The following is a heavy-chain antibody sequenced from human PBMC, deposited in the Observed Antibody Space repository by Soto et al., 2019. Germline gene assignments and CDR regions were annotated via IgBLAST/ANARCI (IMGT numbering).Heavy chain of an antibody. CDR3: AHRVLRTVFGLVTTTAIYFDF. CDR1: GFSLTTGGVG. J-gene: IGHJ4*02. V-gene: IGHV2-5*02. D-gene: IGHD3-3*01. Sequence: SGPTLVNPTQTLTLTCTFSGFSLTTGGVGVGWIRQSPGKAPEWLALIYWDDDKRYSPSLKSRLTITKDTSKNQVVLTMANLDPADTATYYCAHRVLRTVFGLVTTTAIYFDFWGQGTPVTVSS. CDR2: IYWDDDK.